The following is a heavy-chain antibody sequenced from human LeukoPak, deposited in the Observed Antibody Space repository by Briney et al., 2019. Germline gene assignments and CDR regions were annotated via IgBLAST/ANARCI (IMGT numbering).Heavy chain of an antibody. D-gene: IGHD3-22*01. CDR3: ASRVDSSGYSYYYYYMDV. CDR1: GGSISSYY. CDR2: IYYSGST. J-gene: IGHJ6*03. V-gene: IGHV4-59*01. Sequence: SETLSLTCTVSGGSISSYYWSWIRQPPGKGLEWIGYIYYSGSTNYNPSLKSRVTIPVDTSENQFSLKLSSVTAADTAVYYCASRVDSSGYSYYYYYMDVWGRGTTVTVSS.